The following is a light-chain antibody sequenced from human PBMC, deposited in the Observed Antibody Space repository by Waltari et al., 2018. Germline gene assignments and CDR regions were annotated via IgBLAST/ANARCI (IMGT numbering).Light chain of an antibody. CDR2: GTS. J-gene: IGKJ3*01. V-gene: IGKV1-39*01. Sequence: DIQMTQSPSSLSASVGDRVTITCRASQTITGYLNWYQQKPGRAPQLLIYGTSTLQTGMSSRFSGSGSGTDFTLTISSLQVEDLATYYCQESYSSLFTFGPGTKVGIK. CDR1: QTITGY. CDR3: QESYSSLFT.